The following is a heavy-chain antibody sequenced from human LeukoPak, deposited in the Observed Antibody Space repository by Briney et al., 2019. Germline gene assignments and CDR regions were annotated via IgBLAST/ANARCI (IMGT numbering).Heavy chain of an antibody. CDR2: IIPILGIA. CDR1: VGAFSSYA. CDR3: AREHDGDYVPLDY. J-gene: IGHJ4*02. Sequence: ASVKVSCKASVGAFSSYAISWVRQAPGQGLEWMGRIIPILGIANYAQKFQGRVTITADKSTSTAYMELSSLRSEDTAVYYCAREHDGDYVPLDYWGQGTLVTVSS. D-gene: IGHD4-17*01. V-gene: IGHV1-69*04.